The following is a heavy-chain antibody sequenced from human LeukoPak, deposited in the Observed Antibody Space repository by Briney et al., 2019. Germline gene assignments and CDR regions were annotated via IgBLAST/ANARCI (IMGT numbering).Heavy chain of an antibody. CDR2: INSDGSST. CDR1: GFTFSSYW. CDR3: ARDNPTIDGYNTYFDY. Sequence: GGSLRLSCAASGFTFSSYWTHWVRQAPGKGLVWVSRINSDGSSTSYADSVKGRFTISRDNAKNTLYLQMNSLRAEDTAVYYCARDNPTIDGYNTYFDYWGQGTLVTVSS. D-gene: IGHD5-24*01. V-gene: IGHV3-74*01. J-gene: IGHJ4*02.